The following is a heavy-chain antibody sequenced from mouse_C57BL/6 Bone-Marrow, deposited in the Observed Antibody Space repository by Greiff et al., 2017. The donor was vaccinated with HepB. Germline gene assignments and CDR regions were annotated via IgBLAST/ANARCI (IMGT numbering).Heavy chain of an antibody. CDR1: GFTFSSYA. V-gene: IGHV5-4*03. D-gene: IGHD1-1*01. J-gene: IGHJ2*01. CDR2: ISDGGSYT. Sequence: EVKLVESGGGLVKPGGSLKLSCAASGFTFSSYAMSWVRQTPEKRLEWVATISDGGSYTYYPDNVKGRFTISRDNAKNNLYLQMSHLKSEDTAMYYCARARGTTVVDYFDYWGQGTTLTVSS. CDR3: ARARGTTVVDYFDY.